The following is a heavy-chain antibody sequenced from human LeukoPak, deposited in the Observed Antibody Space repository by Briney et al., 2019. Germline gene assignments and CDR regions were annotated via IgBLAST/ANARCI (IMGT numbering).Heavy chain of an antibody. CDR1: GYTFTSYG. CDR2: ISAYNGNT. CDR3: ARRITPGIAAAGTWFDP. D-gene: IGHD6-13*01. Sequence: ASVKVSCKASGYTFTSYGISWVRQAPGQGLEWMGWISAYNGNTNYAQKLQGRVTMTTDTSTSTAYMELRSLRSDDTAVYYCARRITPGIAAAGTWFDPWGQGTLVTVSS. V-gene: IGHV1-18*01. J-gene: IGHJ5*02.